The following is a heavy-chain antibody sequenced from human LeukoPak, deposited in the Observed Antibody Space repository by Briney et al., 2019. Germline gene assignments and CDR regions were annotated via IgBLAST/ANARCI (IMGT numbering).Heavy chain of an antibody. CDR3: ARDYDFWSDKRGWFDP. V-gene: IGHV1-18*01. CDR2: ISAYNGNT. CDR1: GYTFTSYG. Sequence: ASVKVSCKASGYTFTSYGISWVRQAPGQGLEWMGWISAYNGNTNYAQKLQGRVTMTTDTSTSTAYMELRSLRSDDTAVYYCARDYDFWSDKRGWFDPWGQGTLVTVSP. J-gene: IGHJ5*02. D-gene: IGHD3-3*01.